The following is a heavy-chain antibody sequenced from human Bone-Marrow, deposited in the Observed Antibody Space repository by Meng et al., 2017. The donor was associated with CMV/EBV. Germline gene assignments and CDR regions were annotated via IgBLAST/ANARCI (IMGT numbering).Heavy chain of an antibody. J-gene: IGHJ5*02. CDR3: ARGAYYDFWSGYLNNWFEP. D-gene: IGHD3-3*01. Sequence: GESLKISCAASGFTFSSYSMNWVRQAPGKGLEWVSSISSSSSYIYYADSAKGRFTISRDNAKNSLYLQMNSLRAEDTAVYYCARGAYYDFWSGYLNNWFEPWARGTLATFPS. CDR2: ISSSSSYI. CDR1: GFTFSSYS. V-gene: IGHV3-21*01.